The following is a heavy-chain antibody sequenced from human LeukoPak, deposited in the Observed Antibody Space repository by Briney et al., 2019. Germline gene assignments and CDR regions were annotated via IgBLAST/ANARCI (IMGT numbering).Heavy chain of an antibody. CDR3: AKGLVGATLGPLDY. Sequence: GGSLRLSCAASGFTVSSNYMSWVRQAPGKGLEWVSVIYSGGSTYYADSVKGRFTISRDNSKNTLYLQMNSLRAEDTAVYYCAKGLVGATLGPLDYWGQGTLVTVSS. D-gene: IGHD1-26*01. V-gene: IGHV3-53*01. CDR1: GFTVSSNY. J-gene: IGHJ4*02. CDR2: IYSGGST.